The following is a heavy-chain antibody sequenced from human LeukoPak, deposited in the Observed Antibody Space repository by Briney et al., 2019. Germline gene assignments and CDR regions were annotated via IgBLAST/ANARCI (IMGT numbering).Heavy chain of an antibody. D-gene: IGHD1-26*01. Sequence: PGGSLRLSCAASGFTFRNFGLNWVRQAPGKRLEWVSTITVGGGGTFYADSVKGRFTISRDNSKNTLYLQMNSLRAEDTAVYYCAKYPPSWELLLAVAFDIWGQGTMVTVSS. CDR3: AKYPPSWELLLAVAFDI. CDR1: GFTFRNFG. CDR2: ITVGGGGT. V-gene: IGHV3-23*01. J-gene: IGHJ3*02.